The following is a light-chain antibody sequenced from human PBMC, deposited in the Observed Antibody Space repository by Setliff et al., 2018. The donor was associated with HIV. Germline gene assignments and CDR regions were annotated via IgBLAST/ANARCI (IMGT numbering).Light chain of an antibody. CDR1: NIGGTS. V-gene: IGLV3-21*03. CDR3: CSYVGSYSYI. CDR2: DDN. Sequence: SYELTQPPSVSVAPGKTARITCGGNNIGGTSVHWYQQKPGQAPLLVVYDDNDRPSGVPDRFSGSKSQNTASLTISGLQPEDEADYYCCSYVGSYSYIFGTGTKVTVL. J-gene: IGLJ1*01.